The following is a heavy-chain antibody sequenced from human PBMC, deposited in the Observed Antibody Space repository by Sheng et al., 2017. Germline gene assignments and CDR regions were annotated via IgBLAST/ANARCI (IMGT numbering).Heavy chain of an antibody. J-gene: IGHJ5*01. CDR3: ASEMFVVGAALDS. CDR1: GDTFPGPF. CDR2: LKVNSGDT. V-gene: IGHV1-2*02. Sequence: QVQLVQSGAEVKRSGASVKVSCKASGDTFPGPFMHWVRQAPGEGLEWMGWLKVNSGDTNYAHKFEGRVTMTRDTSISTAYMELRSLRSDDSALYYCASEMFVVGAALDSWGQGTLV. D-gene: IGHD1-26*01.